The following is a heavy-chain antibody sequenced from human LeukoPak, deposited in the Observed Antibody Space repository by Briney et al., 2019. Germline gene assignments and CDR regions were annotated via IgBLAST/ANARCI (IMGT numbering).Heavy chain of an antibody. D-gene: IGHD3-3*01. Sequence: ASVKVSCKASGYTFTGYYMHWVRQAPGQGLEWMGWINPNSGGTNYAQKFQGRVTMTRDTSISTAYMELSRLRSDDTAAYYCAREGVRTIFGVVIPIHPTQFDPWGQGTLVTVSS. V-gene: IGHV1-2*02. CDR2: INPNSGGT. J-gene: IGHJ5*02. CDR3: AREGVRTIFGVVIPIHPTQFDP. CDR1: GYTFTGYY.